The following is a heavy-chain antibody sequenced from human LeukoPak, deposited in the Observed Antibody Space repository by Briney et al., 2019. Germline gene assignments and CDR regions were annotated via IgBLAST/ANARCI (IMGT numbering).Heavy chain of an antibody. CDR3: ARGSTMVRGVTYYYYYYMDV. D-gene: IGHD3-10*01. CDR1: GGSFSGYY. V-gene: IGHV4-34*01. Sequence: SETLSLTCAVYGGSFSGYYWSWIRQPPGKGLEWIGEINHSGSTNYNPSLKSRVTISVDTSKNQFSLKLSSVTAADTAVYYCARGSTMVRGVTYYYYYYMDVWGKGTTVTVSS. CDR2: INHSGST. J-gene: IGHJ6*03.